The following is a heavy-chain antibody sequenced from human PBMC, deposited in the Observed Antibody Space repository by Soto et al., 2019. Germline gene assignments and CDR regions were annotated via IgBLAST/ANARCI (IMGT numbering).Heavy chain of an antibody. J-gene: IGHJ4*02. V-gene: IGHV3-21*01. Sequence: GGSLRLSCAASGFTFSSYSMNWVRQAPGKGLEWVSSISSSSSYIYYADSVKGRFTISRDNAKNSLYLQMNSLRAEDTAVYYCARAEVVVVPAAPLDYWGQGTLVTVSS. D-gene: IGHD2-2*01. CDR1: GFTFSSYS. CDR2: ISSSSSYI. CDR3: ARAEVVVVPAAPLDY.